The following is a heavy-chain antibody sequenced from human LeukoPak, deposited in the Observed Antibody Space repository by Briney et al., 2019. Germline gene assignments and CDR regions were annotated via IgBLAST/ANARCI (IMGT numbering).Heavy chain of an antibody. CDR1: GFTFSRYD. CDR3: ARGPRYGSSDYPNYGMDV. V-gene: IGHV3-13*01. D-gene: IGHD3-22*01. J-gene: IGHJ6*02. CDR2: IGTGGDT. Sequence: PGGSLRLSCGASGFTFSRYDRQWVRQPIGKGLEWVSAIGTGGDTYYLDSVKGRFTISRENAKSSLYLQMNSLRAGDTAVYYCARGPRYGSSDYPNYGMDVWGQGTTVTVSS.